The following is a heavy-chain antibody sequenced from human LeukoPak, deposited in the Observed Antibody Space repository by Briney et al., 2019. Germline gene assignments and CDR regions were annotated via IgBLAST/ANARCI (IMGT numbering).Heavy chain of an antibody. J-gene: IGHJ5*02. Sequence: GESLKISCKGSGYSFTSFWLGLVRQMPGKGLEWMGIIYSGDSDTRYSPSFQGQVTISADKSISTAYLQWSSLKASDTAMYYCARCLSQNNWFDPWGQGTLVTVSS. CDR2: IYSGDSDT. CDR1: GYSFTSFW. CDR3: ARCLSQNNWFDP. D-gene: IGHD5/OR15-5a*01. V-gene: IGHV5-51*01.